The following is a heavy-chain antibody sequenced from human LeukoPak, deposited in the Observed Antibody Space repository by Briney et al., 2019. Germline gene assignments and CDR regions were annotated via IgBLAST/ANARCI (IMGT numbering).Heavy chain of an antibody. CDR3: AKSGGYGLIDY. V-gene: IGHV4-59*08. CDR2: IYKSGGT. CDR1: GGSISSYY. D-gene: IGHD1-26*01. Sequence: SETLSLTCTVSGGSISSYYWSWIRQPPGKGLEWIGYIYKSGGTNYNPFLKSRVTISVDTSKNQFSLKLNSVTAADTAMYYCAKSGGYGLIDYWGQGTLVTVSS. J-gene: IGHJ4*02.